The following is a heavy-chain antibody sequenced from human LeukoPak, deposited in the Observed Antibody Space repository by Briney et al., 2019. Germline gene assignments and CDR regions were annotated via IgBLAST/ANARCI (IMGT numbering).Heavy chain of an antibody. CDR3: ARELSYGDYTHFDY. CDR1: GGSISSSNW. V-gene: IGHV4-4*02. D-gene: IGHD4-17*01. CDR2: IYHSGST. J-gene: IGHJ4*02. Sequence: PSETLSLTCAVSGGSISSSNWWSWVRQPPGKGLEWIGEIYHSGSTNYNPSLKSRVTISVDKSKNQFSLKLSSVTAADTAVYYCARELSYGDYTHFDYWGQGTLVTVSS.